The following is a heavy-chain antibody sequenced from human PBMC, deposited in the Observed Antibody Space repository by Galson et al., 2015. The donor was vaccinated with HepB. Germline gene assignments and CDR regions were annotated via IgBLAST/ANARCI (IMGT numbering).Heavy chain of an antibody. V-gene: IGHV3-9*01. D-gene: IGHD1-1*01. CDR1: GFTFDDYA. CDR3: TKDISPGTNNNWLGGFDY. CDR2: ISWNSGTI. Sequence: SLRLSCAASGFTFDDYAMHWVRQAPGKGLEWVSGISWNSGTIGYADSVKGRFTISRDNAKNSLYLQMNSLRAEDTAFYYCTKDISPGTNNNWLGGFDYWGQGTLVTVSS. J-gene: IGHJ4*02.